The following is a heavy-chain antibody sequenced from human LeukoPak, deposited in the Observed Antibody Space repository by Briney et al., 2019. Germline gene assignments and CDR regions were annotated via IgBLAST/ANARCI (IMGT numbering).Heavy chain of an antibody. V-gene: IGHV3-9*01. CDR2: ISWNSGSI. CDR3: AKDSRTGYSSSWYEFDY. D-gene: IGHD6-13*01. CDR1: GFTFDDYA. Sequence: GGSLRLSCAASGFTFDDYAMHWVRQAPGKGVEWVSGISWNSGSIGYADSVKSRFTISRDNAKNSLYLQMNSLRAEDTALYYCAKDSRTGYSSSWYEFDYWGQGTLVTVSS. J-gene: IGHJ4*02.